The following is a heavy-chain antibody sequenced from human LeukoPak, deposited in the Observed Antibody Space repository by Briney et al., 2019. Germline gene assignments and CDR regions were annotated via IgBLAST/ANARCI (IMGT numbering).Heavy chain of an antibody. CDR3: ARGRENYYGSGP. V-gene: IGHV1-2*02. CDR1: GYTFTSYD. Sequence: GASVKVSCKASGYTFTSYDINWVRQATGQGLEWMGWINPNSGGAIYAQKFQGRVTMTRDTSISTAYMELSRLRSDDTAVYYCARGRENYYGSGPWGQGTLVTVSP. D-gene: IGHD3-10*01. J-gene: IGHJ4*02. CDR2: INPNSGGA.